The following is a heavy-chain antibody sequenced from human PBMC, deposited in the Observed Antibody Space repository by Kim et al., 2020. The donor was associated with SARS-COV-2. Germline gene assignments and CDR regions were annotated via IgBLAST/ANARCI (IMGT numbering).Heavy chain of an antibody. D-gene: IGHD3-3*01. V-gene: IGHV3-30*04. CDR1: GFTFSSYA. Sequence: GGSLRLSCAASGFTFSSYAMHWVRQAPGKGLEWVAVISYDGSNKYYADSVKGRFTISRDNSKNTLYLQMNSLRAEDTAVYYCARDRITIFGVEHPSFGYWGQGTLVTVSS. J-gene: IGHJ4*02. CDR2: ISYDGSNK. CDR3: ARDRITIFGVEHPSFGY.